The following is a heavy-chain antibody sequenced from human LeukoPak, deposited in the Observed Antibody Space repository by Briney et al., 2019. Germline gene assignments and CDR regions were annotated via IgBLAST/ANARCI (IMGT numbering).Heavy chain of an antibody. V-gene: IGHV4-4*02. Sequence: SETLSLTCAVSGVSISSGHWWSWVRQPPGKGLEWIGEIYHSGSTNYNASLKSRVTISVDTSKNQFSLRLGSVTAADTAVYYCATMMYGSGNYYNSDYWGQGTLVTVSS. CDR3: ATMMYGSGNYYNSDY. CDR2: IYHSGST. CDR1: GVSISSGHW. D-gene: IGHD3-10*01. J-gene: IGHJ4*02.